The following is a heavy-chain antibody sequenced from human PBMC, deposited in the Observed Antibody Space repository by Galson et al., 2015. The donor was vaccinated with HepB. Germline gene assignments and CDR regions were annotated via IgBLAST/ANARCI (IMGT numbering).Heavy chain of an antibody. CDR3: ARQAHYYDSSAYFDH. CDR2: IYYSGST. D-gene: IGHD3-22*01. Sequence: SETLSLTCTVSGGSISSSSYYWGWIRQPPGKGLEWIGSIYYSGSTYYNPSLKSRVTISVDTSKNQFSLKLSSVTAADTAVYYCARQAHYYDSSAYFDHWGQGTLVTVSS. V-gene: IGHV4-39*01. CDR1: GGSISSSSYY. J-gene: IGHJ4*02.